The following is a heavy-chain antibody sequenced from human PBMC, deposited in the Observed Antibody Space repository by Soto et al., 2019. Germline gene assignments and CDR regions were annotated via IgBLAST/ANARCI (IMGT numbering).Heavy chain of an antibody. CDR2: ISAYNGNT. V-gene: IGHV1-18*01. D-gene: IGHD2-2*01. CDR1: GYTFTSYG. J-gene: IGHJ4*02. CDR3: ARDRIVVVPAAMGL. Sequence: ASVKVSCKASGYTFTSYGISWVRQAPGQGLEWMGWISAYNGNTNYAQKLQGRVTMTSDTSTSTAYMEPRSLRSDDTAVYYCARDRIVVVPAAMGLWGQGTLVTVSS.